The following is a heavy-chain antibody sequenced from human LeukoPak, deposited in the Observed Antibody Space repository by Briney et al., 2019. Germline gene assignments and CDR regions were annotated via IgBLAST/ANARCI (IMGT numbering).Heavy chain of an antibody. CDR1: GGSISSNY. V-gene: IGHV4-59*01. CDR2: IYYSGST. Sequence: SETLCLTCTVSGGSISSNYWSWVRQPPGKGLEWIGYIYYSGSTNHNLTLKSRVTISVDTSKNQFSLKLSSVTAADTAVYYCARAYYDSSGYPFYYYYYYMDVWGKGTTVTVSS. D-gene: IGHD3-22*01. J-gene: IGHJ6*03. CDR3: ARAYYDSSGYPFYYYYYYMDV.